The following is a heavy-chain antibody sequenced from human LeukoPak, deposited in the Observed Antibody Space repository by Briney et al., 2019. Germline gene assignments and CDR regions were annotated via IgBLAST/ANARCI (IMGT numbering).Heavy chain of an antibody. D-gene: IGHD6-13*01. CDR2: IIPIFDTA. J-gene: IGHJ4*02. CDR1: GGTFSSYA. CDR3: ARTSWGYSSSWYIGY. V-gene: IGHV1-69*13. Sequence: GASVKVSCKASGGTFSSYAISWVRQAPGQGLEWMGGIIPIFDTANYAQKFQGRVTITADESTSTAYMELSSLRSEDTAVYYCARTSWGYSSSWYIGYWGQGTLVTVSS.